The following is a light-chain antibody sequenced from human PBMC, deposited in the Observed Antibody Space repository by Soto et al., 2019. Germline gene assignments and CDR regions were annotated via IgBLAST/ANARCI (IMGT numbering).Light chain of an antibody. Sequence: DIQMTQSPSSLSASVGDRVTITCQASHDIRKCLNWYQQKPGKAPKLLIYDASNLETGVPSRFTGSGSGTDFTFTISSLQPEDIATYYCQQYENFPVTFGQGTRLESK. V-gene: IGKV1-33*01. CDR1: HDIRKC. J-gene: IGKJ5*01. CDR2: DAS. CDR3: QQYENFPVT.